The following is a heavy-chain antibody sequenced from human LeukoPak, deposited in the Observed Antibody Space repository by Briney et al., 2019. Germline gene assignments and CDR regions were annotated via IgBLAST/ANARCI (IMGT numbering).Heavy chain of an antibody. Sequence: GGSLRLSCAASGFTFSDAWMSWVRQLPGKGMEWVGRIKSKTDGGTRDYAAPVKGRFTISRHDSKNTLYLQMNSLKTEDTGIYYCTTDYVWGSYEVYWGQGTLVTVSS. CDR1: GFTFSDAW. CDR2: IKSKTDGGTR. CDR3: TTDYVWGSYEVY. D-gene: IGHD3-16*01. V-gene: IGHV3-15*01. J-gene: IGHJ4*02.